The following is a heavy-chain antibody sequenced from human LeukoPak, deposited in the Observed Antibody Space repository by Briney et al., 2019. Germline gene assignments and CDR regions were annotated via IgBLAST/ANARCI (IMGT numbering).Heavy chain of an antibody. J-gene: IGHJ6*03. D-gene: IGHD6-19*01. CDR3: ASVSSGWYRSYYYMDV. Sequence: KSSETLSLTCTVSGGSISSSSYYWGWIRQPPGKGLEWIGSIYYSGSTYYNPSLKSRVTISVDTSKNQFSLKLSSVTAADTAVYYCASVSSGWYRSYYYMDVWGKGTTVTVSS. CDR1: GGSISSSSYY. CDR2: IYYSGST. V-gene: IGHV4-39*07.